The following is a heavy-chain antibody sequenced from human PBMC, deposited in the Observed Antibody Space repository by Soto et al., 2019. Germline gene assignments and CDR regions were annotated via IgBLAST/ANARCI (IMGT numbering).Heavy chain of an antibody. CDR3: AHVDADYGDSAFDP. J-gene: IGHJ5*02. D-gene: IGHD4-17*01. CDR1: GFSLSTSGVG. Sequence: QITLKESGPMLVKPTQTLTLTCTFSGFSLSTSGVGVGWIRQPPGKALEWLALIYWDDDKRYSPSLKSRLTITKDTSKNQVVLTMTNMDPVDTATYYCAHVDADYGDSAFDPWGQGTLVTVSS. CDR2: IYWDDDK. V-gene: IGHV2-5*02.